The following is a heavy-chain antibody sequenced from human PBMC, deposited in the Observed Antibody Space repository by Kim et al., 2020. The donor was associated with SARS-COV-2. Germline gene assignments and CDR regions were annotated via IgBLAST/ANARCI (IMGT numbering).Heavy chain of an antibody. CDR2: VNQDGTEA. D-gene: IGHD5-18*01. J-gene: IGHJ4*02. CDR1: GFSFSSFW. Sequence: GGSLRLSCAASGFSFSSFWMTWVRQAPGKGLEWVSNVNQDGTEAYYVDSVKGRFTFSRDNAKNSLSLQMNSLRVEDTAVYYCVKFNTEASGFDYWGQGTLVTVSA. CDR3: VKFNTEASGFDY. V-gene: IGHV3-7*01.